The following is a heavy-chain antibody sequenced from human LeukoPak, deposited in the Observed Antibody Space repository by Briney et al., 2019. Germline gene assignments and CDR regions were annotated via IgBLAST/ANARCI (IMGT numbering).Heavy chain of an antibody. Sequence: GESLKISCKGSGYSFTSYWIGWVRQMPGKGLEWMGIIYPGDSDTRYSPSFQGQVTISADKSIGTAYLQWSSLKASDTAMYYCARSSLGYCSSTSCYTPTSNWFDPWGQGTLVTVSS. V-gene: IGHV5-51*01. D-gene: IGHD2-2*02. J-gene: IGHJ5*02. CDR1: GYSFTSYW. CDR3: ARSSLGYCSSTSCYTPTSNWFDP. CDR2: IYPGDSDT.